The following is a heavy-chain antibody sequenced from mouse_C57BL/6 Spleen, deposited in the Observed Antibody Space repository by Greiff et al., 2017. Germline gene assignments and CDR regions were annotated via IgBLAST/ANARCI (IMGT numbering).Heavy chain of an antibody. Sequence: VQLQQPGAELVKPGASVKLSCKASGYTFTSYWMQWVKQRPGQGLEWIGEIDPSDSYTNYNQKFKGKATLTVDTSSSTAYMQLSSLTSEVSAVFYYERLALYYDYDEGPFAYWGQGTLVTVSA. D-gene: IGHD2-4*01. J-gene: IGHJ3*01. CDR3: ERLALYYDYDEGPFAY. CDR2: IDPSDSYT. CDR1: GYTFTSYW. V-gene: IGHV1-50*01.